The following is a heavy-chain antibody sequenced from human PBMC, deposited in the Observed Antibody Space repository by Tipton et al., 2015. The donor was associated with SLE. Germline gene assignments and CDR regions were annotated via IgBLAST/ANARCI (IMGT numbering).Heavy chain of an antibody. CDR2: IFYTGTT. Sequence: TLSLTCTVSGGSIRSSSSFWDWIRQPPGKGLEWMGSIFYTGTTYYNPSLKSRLTISVDSSKNQFSLKLSSVTATDTAMYYCARIIRGVYYYYMDVWGKGTTVTVSS. CDR3: ARIIRGVYYYYMDV. V-gene: IGHV4-39*01. J-gene: IGHJ6*03. D-gene: IGHD3-10*01. CDR1: GGSIRSSSSF.